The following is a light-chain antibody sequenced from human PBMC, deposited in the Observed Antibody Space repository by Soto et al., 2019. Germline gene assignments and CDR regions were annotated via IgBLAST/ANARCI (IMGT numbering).Light chain of an antibody. CDR3: TSYTISSTLRYV. J-gene: IGLJ1*01. Sequence: QSVRTQPASVSGSPGQSITTSCTGTSSDVGAYKYVSWYQQHPGKAPRLMMYDVSNRPSGVSTRFSGSKSGNTASLTISGLQAEDEADYYCTSYTISSTLRYVFGTGTKVTVL. V-gene: IGLV2-14*01. CDR2: DVS. CDR1: SSDVGAYKY.